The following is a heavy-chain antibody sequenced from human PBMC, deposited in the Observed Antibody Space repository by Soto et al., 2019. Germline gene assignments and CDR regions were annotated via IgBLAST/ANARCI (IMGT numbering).Heavy chain of an antibody. CDR3: ARLPHYSDSYYMYY. CDR1: AFSLGTGGVG. D-gene: IGHD2-21*01. CDR2: INWDNNE. J-gene: IGHJ4*02. V-gene: IGHV2-70*12. Sequence: SGPTLVNPTQTLTLTCTFSAFSLGTGGVGVGWIRQPPGKALEWLALINWDNNEYYNPSLKTRLTISRDTSKNQVVLTMTNVEPVDTATYYCARLPHYSDSYYMYYWGQGTLVTVSS.